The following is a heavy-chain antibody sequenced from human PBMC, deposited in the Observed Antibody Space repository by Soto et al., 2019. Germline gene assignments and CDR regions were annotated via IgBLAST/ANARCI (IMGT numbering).Heavy chain of an antibody. CDR3: ARVGATTNYYGMDV. V-gene: IGHV4-4*02. D-gene: IGHD1-26*01. J-gene: IGHJ6*02. CDR2: IYHSGST. CDR1: GGSISSSNW. Sequence: PSETLSLTCAVSGGSISSSNWWSWVRQPPGKGLEWIGEIYHSGSTNYNPSLKSRVTISVDKSKNQFSLKLSSVTAADTAVYYCARVGATTNYYGMDVWGQGTTVTVSS.